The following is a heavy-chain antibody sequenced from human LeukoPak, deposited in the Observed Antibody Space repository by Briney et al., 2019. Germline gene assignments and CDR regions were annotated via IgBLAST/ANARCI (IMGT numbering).Heavy chain of an antibody. J-gene: IGHJ4*02. CDR1: GYSFTSYW. CDR2: IYPGDSDT. CDR3: ARHNYGSASYYNHADY. Sequence: GESLKISCKGSGYSFTSYWIGWVRQMPGKGLEWMGIIYPGDSDTRYSPSFQGQVTISADKSISTAYLQWSSLKASDTAMYYCARHNYGSASYYNHADYWVQGTLVTVSS. D-gene: IGHD3-10*01. V-gene: IGHV5-51*01.